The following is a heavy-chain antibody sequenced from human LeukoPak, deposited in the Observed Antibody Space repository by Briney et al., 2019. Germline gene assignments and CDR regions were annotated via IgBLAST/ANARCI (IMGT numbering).Heavy chain of an antibody. CDR2: IYYSGST. D-gene: IGHD3-10*01. J-gene: IGHJ4*02. CDR1: GGSISSGGYY. Sequence: SQTLSLTCTVSGGSISSGGYYWSWIRQHPGKGLEWIGYIYYSGSTYYNPSLKSRVTISVDTSKNQFSLKLSSVTVADTAVYYCARMKNYYGSGSYLYYFDYWGQGTLVTVSS. V-gene: IGHV4-31*03. CDR3: ARMKNYYGSGSYLYYFDY.